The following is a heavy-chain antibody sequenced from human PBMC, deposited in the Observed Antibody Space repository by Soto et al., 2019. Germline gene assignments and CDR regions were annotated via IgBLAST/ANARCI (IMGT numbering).Heavy chain of an antibody. J-gene: IGHJ4*02. CDR1: GFTFSSYA. D-gene: IGHD3-16*02. CDR2: ISGSGGST. Sequence: HPGGSLRLSCAASGFTFSSYAMSWVRQAPGKGLEWVSAISGSGGSTYYADSVKGRFTISRDNSKNTLYLQMNSLRAEDTAVYYFAKDLRFGGVIVIFALWDYWGQGTLVTVSS. CDR3: AKDLRFGGVIVIFALWDY. V-gene: IGHV3-23*01.